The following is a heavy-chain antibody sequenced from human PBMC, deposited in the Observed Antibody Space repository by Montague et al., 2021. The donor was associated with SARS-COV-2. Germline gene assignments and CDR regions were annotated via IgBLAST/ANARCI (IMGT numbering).Heavy chain of an antibody. D-gene: IGHD6-6*01. Sequence: SETLSLTCTVSGASVAGGNFYWSWIPQPPGQGLMWIGYMYYTGHNNYTLSLESRVTMPVDPSKNQLSLTLNSVTAADTAVYYCARSRANVRPRPGFDYWGQGTLVTVSS. V-gene: IGHV4-61*01. CDR1: GASVAGGNFY. CDR2: MYYTGHN. J-gene: IGHJ4*02. CDR3: ARSRANVRPRPGFDY.